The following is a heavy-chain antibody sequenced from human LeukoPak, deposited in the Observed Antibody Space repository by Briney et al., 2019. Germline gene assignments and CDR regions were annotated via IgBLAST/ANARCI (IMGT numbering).Heavy chain of an antibody. J-gene: IGHJ4*02. CDR3: ARDVQAGPGY. V-gene: IGHV3-74*01. CDR1: GFTFSDYY. CDR2: INGDGSST. D-gene: IGHD6-19*01. Sequence: GGSLRLSCAASGFTFSDYYMSWIRQAPGKGLVWVSRINGDGSSTTYADSVKGRFTISRDNAKNTMYLQMNSLRAEDTAVYYCARDVQAGPGYWDQGSLVTVSS.